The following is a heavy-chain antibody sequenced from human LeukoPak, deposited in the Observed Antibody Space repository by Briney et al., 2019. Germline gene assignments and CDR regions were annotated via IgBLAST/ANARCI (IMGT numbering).Heavy chain of an antibody. V-gene: IGHV1-46*01. CDR2: INPSSGAT. J-gene: IGHJ4*02. D-gene: IGHD6-13*01. Sequence: ASVKVSCKASGYTFSHYFINWVRQAPGQGLEWMGLINPSSGATAYAQNFQGRVTMTSDMSTSTVYMELSSLRSEDTAVYYCARVDSTLGDWGQGTLVTVSS. CDR1: GYTFSHYF. CDR3: ARVDSTLGD.